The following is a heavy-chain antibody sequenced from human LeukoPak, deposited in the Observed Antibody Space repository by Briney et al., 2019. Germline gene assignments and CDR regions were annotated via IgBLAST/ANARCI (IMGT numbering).Heavy chain of an antibody. D-gene: IGHD2-2*01. Sequence: GGSLRLSCAASGFTFSSYSMNWVRQAPGKGLEWVSSISSSSSYIYYADSVKGRFTISRDNAKNSLYLQMNSLRAEDTAFYYCARESSTWAFDMWGQGTMVTVSS. CDR1: GFTFSSYS. CDR3: ARESSTWAFDM. CDR2: ISSSSSYI. J-gene: IGHJ3*02. V-gene: IGHV3-21*04.